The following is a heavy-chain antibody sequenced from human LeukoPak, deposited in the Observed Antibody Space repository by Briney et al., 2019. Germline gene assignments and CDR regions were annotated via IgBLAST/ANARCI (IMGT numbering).Heavy chain of an antibody. J-gene: IGHJ4*02. CDR2: IRNKADSHTT. V-gene: IGHV3-72*01. D-gene: IGHD1-26*01. CDR1: GFTFSDHY. CDR3: ARASRYSGRYDFDY. Sequence: PGGSLRLSCAASGFTFSDHYMDWVRQAPGKGLEWVGRIRNKADSHTTEYAASVKGRFTISRDDSENSLYLQMNSLKTEDTAVYYCARASRYSGRYDFDYWGQGTLVTVPS.